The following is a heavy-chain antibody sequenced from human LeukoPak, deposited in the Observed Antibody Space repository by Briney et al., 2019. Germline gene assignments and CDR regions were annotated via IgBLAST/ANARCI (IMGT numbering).Heavy chain of an antibody. V-gene: IGHV1-2*02. Sequence: ASVKVSCKASGYIFTGYYMHWVRQAPGQGLEWMGWINPNSGGTNYAQKFQGRVTMTRDTSISTAYMELSRLRSDDTAVYYCARAYCSGGSCYFYMDVWGKGTTVTVSS. CDR2: INPNSGGT. CDR3: ARAYCSGGSCYFYMDV. CDR1: GYIFTGYY. J-gene: IGHJ6*03. D-gene: IGHD2-15*01.